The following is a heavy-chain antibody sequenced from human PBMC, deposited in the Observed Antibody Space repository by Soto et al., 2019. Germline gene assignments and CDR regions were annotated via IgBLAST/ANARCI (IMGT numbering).Heavy chain of an antibody. J-gene: IGHJ4*02. CDR1: GFTFSSYA. D-gene: IGHD6-13*01. CDR2: ITGSGGGT. Sequence: EVQLLESGGGLVQPGGSLRLSCAASGFTFSSYAMTWVRQAPGKGLEWVSVITGSGGGTYFVDSVKGRFTISRDNSKNTVYLQMTSLRAEDTAVYYCEKRPLTAAGFDYWGQGTLVTVSS. CDR3: EKRPLTAAGFDY. V-gene: IGHV3-23*01.